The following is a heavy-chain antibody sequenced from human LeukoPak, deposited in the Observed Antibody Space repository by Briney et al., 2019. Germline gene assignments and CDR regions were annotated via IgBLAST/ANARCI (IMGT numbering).Heavy chain of an antibody. V-gene: IGHV3-23*01. CDR1: GFTFSTYA. CDR2: ISGNGEST. CDR3: AKEVGFFDG. Sequence: PGGSLRVSCAASGFTFSTYAMSWVRQAPGKGLEWVSVISGNGESTYYTASVKGRFTISRDNSKNTLSLQMDTLRPEDTAVYYCAKEVGFFDGWGQGTLVTVSS. D-gene: IGHD1-26*01. J-gene: IGHJ4*02.